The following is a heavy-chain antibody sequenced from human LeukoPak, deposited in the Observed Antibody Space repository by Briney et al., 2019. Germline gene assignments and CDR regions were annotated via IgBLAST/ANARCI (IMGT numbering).Heavy chain of an antibody. CDR3: ARAARRRLVLDFDY. CDR2: IYYSGST. Sequence: KTSQTLSLTCTVSGGSISSGDYYWSWIRQPPGKGLEWIGYIYYSGSTYYNPSLKSRVTISVDTSKNQFSLKLSSVTAADTAVYYCARAARRRLVLDFDYWGQGTLVTVSS. J-gene: IGHJ4*02. CDR1: GGSISSGDYY. D-gene: IGHD6-19*01. V-gene: IGHV4-30-4*08.